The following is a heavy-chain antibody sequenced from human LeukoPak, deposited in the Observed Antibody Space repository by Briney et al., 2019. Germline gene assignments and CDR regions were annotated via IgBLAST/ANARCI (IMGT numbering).Heavy chain of an antibody. D-gene: IGHD3-10*01. V-gene: IGHV3-30*18. CDR2: ISYDGSNK. Sequence: PGGSLRLSCAASGFTFSSYGMHWVRQAPGKGLEWVAVISYDGSNKYYADSVKGRFTISRDNSKNTLYLQMNSLRAEDTAVHYCAKDPSMVRGVMLANYFDYWGQGTLVTVSS. CDR3: AKDPSMVRGVMLANYFDY. J-gene: IGHJ4*02. CDR1: GFTFSSYG.